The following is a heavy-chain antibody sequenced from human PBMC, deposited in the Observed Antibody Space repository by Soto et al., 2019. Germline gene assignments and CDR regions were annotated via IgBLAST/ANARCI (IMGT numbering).Heavy chain of an antibody. V-gene: IGHV3-33*01. D-gene: IGHD2-21*02. CDR2: IWYDGSNK. CDR1: GFTFSSYG. Sequence: GVSLRLSCAASGFTFSSYGMHWVRQAPGKGLEWVAVIWYDGSNKYYADSVKGRFTISRDNSKNTLYLQMNSLRAEDTAVYYCARESDRYYFDYWGQGTLVTVSS. J-gene: IGHJ4*02. CDR3: ARESDRYYFDY.